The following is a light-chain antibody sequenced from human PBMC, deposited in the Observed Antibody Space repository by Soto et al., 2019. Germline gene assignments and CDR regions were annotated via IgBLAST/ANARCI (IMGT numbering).Light chain of an antibody. J-gene: IGKJ1*01. Sequence: IQLAQSPSSLSASIGDRVTVTCRASQGIGNLLAWYQQKPGRAPKFLIYEASSLESGVPSRFSGSGSGTEFTLTISGLQPDDFATYYCQQYKSYPLTFGQGTKVDIK. CDR3: QQYKSYPLT. CDR2: EAS. CDR1: QGIGNL. V-gene: IGKV1-5*03.